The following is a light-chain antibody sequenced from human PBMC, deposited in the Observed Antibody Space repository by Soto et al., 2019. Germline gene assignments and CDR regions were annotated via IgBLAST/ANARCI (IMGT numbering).Light chain of an antibody. CDR2: DAS. J-gene: IGKJ3*01. V-gene: IGKV3-11*01. CDR1: QSVSSY. Sequence: EIVLTQSPGTLSLSPGERATLSCRASQSVSSYLAWYQQKPGQAPRLLIYDASNRATGIPARFSGSGSGTDLTLTISSLEPEDFAVYYCQQRSNWPLGFGPGTKVDI. CDR3: QQRSNWPLG.